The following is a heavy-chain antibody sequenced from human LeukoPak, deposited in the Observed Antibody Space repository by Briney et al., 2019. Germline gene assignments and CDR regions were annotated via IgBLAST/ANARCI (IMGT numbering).Heavy chain of an antibody. D-gene: IGHD6-19*01. Sequence: GGSLRLSCAASGFTFSSHWMHWVRQAPGKGLVWVTRVSSDGRSTSYADSVKGRFTISRDNAKNTLYLQMSSLRAEDTAMYYCARISLSGWVNDHWGQGTLVTVSS. V-gene: IGHV3-74*01. J-gene: IGHJ4*02. CDR3: ARISLSGWVNDH. CDR2: VSSDGRST. CDR1: GFTFSSHW.